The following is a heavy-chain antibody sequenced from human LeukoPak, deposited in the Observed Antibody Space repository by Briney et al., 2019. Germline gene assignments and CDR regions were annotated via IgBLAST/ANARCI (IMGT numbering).Heavy chain of an antibody. Sequence: PGGSLRLSCAASGFTFSSYGMHWVRQAPGKGLEWVAVISYDGSNKYYADSVKGRFTISRDNSKNTLYLQMSSLRAEDTAVYYCARGGEPRPYYFDYWGQGTLVTVSS. D-gene: IGHD1-26*01. CDR2: ISYDGSNK. J-gene: IGHJ4*02. CDR3: ARGGEPRPYYFDY. CDR1: GFTFSSYG. V-gene: IGHV3-30*03.